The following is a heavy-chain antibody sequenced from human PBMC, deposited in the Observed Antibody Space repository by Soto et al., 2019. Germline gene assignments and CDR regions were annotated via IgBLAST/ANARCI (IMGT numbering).Heavy chain of an antibody. CDR2: IFPRDSDT. CDR1: GYTFSRYW. J-gene: IGHJ4*01. CDR3: ARSLYDNSGYRSDH. V-gene: IGHV5-51*01. D-gene: IGHD3-22*01. Sequence: DSLKISCKASGYTFSRYWIAWVRQMPGKGLEWMGIIFPRDSDTRVSPSFQGRVTISADESISTAYLQWSSLRASDTAMYYCARSLYDNSGYRSDHWGQGTLVTVSS.